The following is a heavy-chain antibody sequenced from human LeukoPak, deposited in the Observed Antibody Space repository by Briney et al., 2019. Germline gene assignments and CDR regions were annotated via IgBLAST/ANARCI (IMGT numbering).Heavy chain of an antibody. CDR2: IYYSGST. CDR3: ARHHYDFWSGQFTYYYYYMDV. D-gene: IGHD3-3*01. CDR1: GGSISSSSYY. Sequence: SETLSLTCTVSGGSISSSSYYWGWIRQPPGKGLEWIRSIYYSGSTYHNPSLKSRVTISVDTSKNQFSLKLSSVTAADTAVYYCARHHYDFWSGQFTYYYYYMDVWGKGTTVTVSS. J-gene: IGHJ6*03. V-gene: IGHV4-39*01.